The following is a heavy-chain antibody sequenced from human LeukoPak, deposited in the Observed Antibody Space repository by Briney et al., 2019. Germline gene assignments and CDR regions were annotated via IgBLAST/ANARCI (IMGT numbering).Heavy chain of an antibody. V-gene: IGHV1-58*01. Sequence: GTSVKVSCKASGFTFTSSAVQWVRQARGQRLEWIGWIVVGSGNTNYAQKFQERVTITRDMSTSTAYMELSSLRSEDTAVYYCAAGLLTFPYYYYGLDVWGQGTTVTVSS. CDR1: GFTFTSSA. CDR2: IVVGSGNT. J-gene: IGHJ6*02. CDR3: AAGLLTFPYYYYGLDV. D-gene: IGHD3-10*01.